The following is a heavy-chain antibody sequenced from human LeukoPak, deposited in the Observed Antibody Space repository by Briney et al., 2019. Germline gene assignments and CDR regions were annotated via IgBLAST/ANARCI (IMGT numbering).Heavy chain of an antibody. CDR1: GFTFSSYE. J-gene: IGHJ4*02. D-gene: IGHD5-18*01. CDR2: ISSSGSAI. Sequence: GGSLRLSCAASGFTFSSYEMNWVRQAPGKGLEWISYISSSGSAIYYADSVKGRFTISRDNVKNSLYLQMNSLRAEDTAVYYCASTLDRGYSNSPFDYWGQGTLVTVSS. V-gene: IGHV3-48*03. CDR3: ASTLDRGYSNSPFDY.